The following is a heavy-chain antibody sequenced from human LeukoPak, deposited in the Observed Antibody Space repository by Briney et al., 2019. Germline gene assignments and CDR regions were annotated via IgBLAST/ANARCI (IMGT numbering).Heavy chain of an antibody. V-gene: IGHV3-48*03. J-gene: IGHJ4*02. CDR3: ASKYTSTWDGDY. CDR2: ISSSDSIT. D-gene: IGHD6-13*01. CDR1: GFTFSSHE. Sequence: GSLRLSCVASGFTFSSHEMNWVRQAPGKGLEWVSYISSSDSITYYADSVKGRFIISRDNAKNSLYLQMNSLRAEDTAVYYCASKYTSTWDGDYWGQGTLVTVSS.